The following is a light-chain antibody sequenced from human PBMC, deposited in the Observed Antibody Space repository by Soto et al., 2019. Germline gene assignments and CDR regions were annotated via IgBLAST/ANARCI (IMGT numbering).Light chain of an antibody. CDR3: SSFTTSTSYV. CDR2: NVS. V-gene: IGLV2-14*01. J-gene: IGLJ1*01. Sequence: QSVLTQPASVSGSPGQSIAISCTRTSSDVGGNNSVSCYQQYPGKAPKLLIHNVSNRPSGVSNRFSGSKSGNTASLTISGLQAEDEADYYCSSFTTSTSYVFGSGTKLTVL. CDR1: SSDVGGNNS.